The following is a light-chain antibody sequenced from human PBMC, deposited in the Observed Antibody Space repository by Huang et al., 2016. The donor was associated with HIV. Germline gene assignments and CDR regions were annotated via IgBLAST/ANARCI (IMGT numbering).Light chain of an antibody. CDR3: QQYDKFSLT. V-gene: IGKV1-33*01. J-gene: IGKJ3*01. Sequence: DIQMTQSPSSLSASVGDRVTITCQASQDIREYLNWYQQKPGKAPKLLIYDTSRLESGVPSRFSGSGSGTHFTLTIASLQLEDFATYYCQQYDKFSLTFGPGTIVDMK. CDR1: QDIREY. CDR2: DTS.